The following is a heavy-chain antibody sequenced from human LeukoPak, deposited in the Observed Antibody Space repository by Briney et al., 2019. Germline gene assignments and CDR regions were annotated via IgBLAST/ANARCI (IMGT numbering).Heavy chain of an antibody. J-gene: IGHJ3*02. Sequence: GRSLRLSCAASGFTFSRYAMHWVRQAPGKGLEWVAVISYDGSNKYYADSVKGRFTISRDNAKNSLYLQMNSLRDEDTAVYYCARAADSSGYYYGDAFDIWGQGTMVTVSS. CDR1: GFTFSRYA. D-gene: IGHD3-22*01. CDR2: ISYDGSNK. V-gene: IGHV3-30-3*01. CDR3: ARAADSSGYYYGDAFDI.